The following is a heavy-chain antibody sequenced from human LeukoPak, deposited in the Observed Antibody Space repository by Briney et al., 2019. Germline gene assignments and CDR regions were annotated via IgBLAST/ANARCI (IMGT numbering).Heavy chain of an antibody. CDR3: AREVGGYFARGNYMDV. D-gene: IGHD3-9*01. CDR2: ISSSSSTI. V-gene: IGHV3-48*01. Sequence: GGSLRLSCAASGFTFSSYSMNRVRQAPGKGLEWVSYISSSSSTIYYADSVKGRFTISRDNAKNSLYLQMNSLRAEDTAVYYCAREVGGYFARGNYMDVWGKGTTVTVSS. CDR1: GFTFSSYS. J-gene: IGHJ6*03.